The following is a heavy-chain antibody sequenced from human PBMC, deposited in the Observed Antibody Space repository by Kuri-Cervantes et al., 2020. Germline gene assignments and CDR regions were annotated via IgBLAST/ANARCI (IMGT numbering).Heavy chain of an antibody. CDR3: ARGSVGQQLREGPDY. J-gene: IGHJ4*02. V-gene: IGHV1-2*02. Sequence: ASVKVSCKASGYTFTGYYMHWVRQAPGRGLERMGWINPNSGGTNYAQKFQGRVTMTRDTSISTAYMELSRLRSEDTAVYYCARGSVGQQLREGPDYWGQGTLVTVSS. CDR2: INPNSGGT. CDR1: GYTFTGYY. D-gene: IGHD6-13*01.